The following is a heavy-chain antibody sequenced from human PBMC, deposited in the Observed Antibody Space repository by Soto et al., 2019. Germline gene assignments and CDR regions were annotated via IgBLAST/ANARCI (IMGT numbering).Heavy chain of an antibody. V-gene: IGHV3-23*01. CDR2: ISGSGGST. Sequence: GGSLRLSCAASGFTFSSYAMSWVRQAPGKGLEWVSAISGSGGSTYYADSVKGRFTISRDNSKNTLYLPMTSLRAEDTAVYYCAKDLGGSGYHDYWGQGAMVTVYS. CDR3: AKDLGGSGYHDY. CDR1: GFTFSSYA. D-gene: IGHD3-22*01. J-gene: IGHJ4*02.